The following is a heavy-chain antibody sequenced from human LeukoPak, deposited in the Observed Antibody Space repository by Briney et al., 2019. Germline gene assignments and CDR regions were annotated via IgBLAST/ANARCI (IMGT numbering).Heavy chain of an antibody. J-gene: IGHJ3*02. CDR1: GFTFSSYA. D-gene: IGHD5-18*01. CDR3: AYSYGYAFDI. V-gene: IGHV3-23*01. Sequence: GGSLRLSCGASGFTFSSYAMSWVRQAPGKGLEWVSAISGGSTYYADSVKGRFTISRDNAKNSLYLQMDSLRAEDTAVYYCAYSYGYAFDIWGQGTMVIVSA. CDR2: ISGGST.